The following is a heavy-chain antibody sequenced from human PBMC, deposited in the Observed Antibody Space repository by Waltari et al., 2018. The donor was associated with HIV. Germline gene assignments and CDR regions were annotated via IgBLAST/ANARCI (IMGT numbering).Heavy chain of an antibody. D-gene: IGHD4-4*01. J-gene: IGHJ5*02. CDR3: ARQGMTTVTTGPYNWFDP. CDR1: GGSISSSSYY. V-gene: IGHV4-39*01. Sequence: QLQLQESGPGLVKPSETLSLTCTVSGGSISSSSYYWGWIRQPPGRGLEWIGSIDYSGSTYYNPSLKSRVTISVDTSKNQFSLKLSSVTAADTAVYYCARQGMTTVTTGPYNWFDPWGQGTLVTVSS. CDR2: IDYSGST.